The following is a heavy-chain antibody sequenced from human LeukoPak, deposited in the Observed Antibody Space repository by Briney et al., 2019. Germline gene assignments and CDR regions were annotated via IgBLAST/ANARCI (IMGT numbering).Heavy chain of an antibody. CDR3: AREGGLIIPFDY. CDR1: GFTFSSYG. J-gene: IGHJ4*02. CDR2: ISGNAIYI. V-gene: IGHV3-21*01. D-gene: IGHD3/OR15-3a*01. Sequence: PGGSLRLSCAASGFTFSSYGMHWVRQAPGKGLEWVSSISGNAIYIDYADSVKGRFTISRDNAKNSLYLQLNSLRAEDTAVYYCAREGGLIIPFDYWGQGTLVTVSS.